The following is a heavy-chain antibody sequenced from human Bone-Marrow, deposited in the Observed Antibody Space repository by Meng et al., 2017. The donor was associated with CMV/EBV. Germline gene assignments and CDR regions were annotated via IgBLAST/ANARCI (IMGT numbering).Heavy chain of an antibody. CDR3: ARDLNGDYALVRAFDI. D-gene: IGHD4-17*01. CDR1: GYTFTSYG. V-gene: IGHV1-18*01. J-gene: IGHJ3*02. CDR2: ISAYNGNT. Sequence: SVKVSRNASGYTFTSYGISWVRQAPGQGLEWMGWISAYNGNTNYAQKLQGRVTMTTDTSTSTAYMELRSLRSDDTAVYYCARDLNGDYALVRAFDIWGQGTMVTVSS.